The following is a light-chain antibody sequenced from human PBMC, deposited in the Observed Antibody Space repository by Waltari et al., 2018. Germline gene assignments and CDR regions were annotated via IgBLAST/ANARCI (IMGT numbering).Light chain of an antibody. CDR1: QSVSRT. Sequence: EIVLTQSPGPLSLSRGERATLSCRASQSVSRTLAWDQQKPGQAPRLLIYGASTRATGIPERFSGGGSGTDFSLTINRLEPEDFAVYYCQHYVRLPATFGQGTKVEIK. J-gene: IGKJ1*01. CDR3: QHYVRLPAT. CDR2: GAS. V-gene: IGKV3-20*01.